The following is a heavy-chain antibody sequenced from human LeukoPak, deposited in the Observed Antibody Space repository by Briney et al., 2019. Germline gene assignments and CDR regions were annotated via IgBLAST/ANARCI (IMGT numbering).Heavy chain of an antibody. CDR1: GGSISSYY. D-gene: IGHD5-18*01. V-gene: IGHV4-59*08. CDR2: IYYSGST. Sequence: SETLSLTCTVSGGSISSYYWSWIRQPPGKGLEWIGYIYYSGSTNYNPSLKSRVTISVETSKNQFSLKLSSVTAADTAVYYCATHRGYSYGPPDDWGQGTLVTVSS. J-gene: IGHJ4*02. CDR3: ATHRGYSYGPPDD.